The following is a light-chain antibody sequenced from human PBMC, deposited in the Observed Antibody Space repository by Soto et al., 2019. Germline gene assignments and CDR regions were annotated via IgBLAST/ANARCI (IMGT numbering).Light chain of an antibody. CDR1: QSVSSNN. V-gene: IGKV3-20*01. Sequence: EIVLTQSPGTLSLSPGERATLSCRASQSVSSNNLAWYQQRPGQAPRVVIYGASTRATGIPERFSGSGSGREFTLTVSRLDPEDFAVYYCQQYGRSPFTFGPGTKVDIK. CDR2: GAS. J-gene: IGKJ3*01. CDR3: QQYGRSPFT.